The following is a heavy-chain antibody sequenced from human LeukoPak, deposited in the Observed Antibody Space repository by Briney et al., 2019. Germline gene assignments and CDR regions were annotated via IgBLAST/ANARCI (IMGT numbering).Heavy chain of an antibody. D-gene: IGHD3-22*01. CDR1: GFTFSSYE. CDR3: ASWEDYYVSSGYPWYYYYMDV. J-gene: IGHJ6*03. CDR2: ISSSGSTI. V-gene: IGHV3-48*03. Sequence: PGGSLRLSCAASGFTFSSYEMNWVRQAPGKGLEWVSYISSSGSTIYYADSVKGRFTISRDNAKNSLYLQMNSLRAEDTAVYYCASWEDYYVSSGYPWYYYYMDVWGKGTTVTVSS.